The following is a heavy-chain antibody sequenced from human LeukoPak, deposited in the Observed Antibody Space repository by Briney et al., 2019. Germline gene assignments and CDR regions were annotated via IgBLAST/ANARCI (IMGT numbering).Heavy chain of an antibody. J-gene: IGHJ4*02. Sequence: SETLSLTCTVSGGSISGYYWSWIRQPPGEGLEWIGHIYTSGSTNYNPSLKSRVPISVDTSKNQFSLKVSSVTAADTAVYYCARTYSSSSHFDYWGQGTLVTVSS. CDR1: GGSISGYY. D-gene: IGHD6-6*01. CDR2: IYTSGST. V-gene: IGHV4-4*09. CDR3: ARTYSSSSHFDY.